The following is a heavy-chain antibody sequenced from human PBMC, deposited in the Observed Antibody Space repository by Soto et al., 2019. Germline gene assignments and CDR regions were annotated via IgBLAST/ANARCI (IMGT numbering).Heavy chain of an antibody. CDR2: IGPYGNSI. J-gene: IGHJ4*02. CDR1: GFSFRDYF. D-gene: IGHD3-3*01. V-gene: IGHV3-11*01. CDR3: ARDDYTYGVY. Sequence: GGTLRLSCAASGFSFRDYFMSWIRQAPGKGLEWVSYIGPYGNSIYYADSVKGRFTISRDDAKKSLYLNMNSLRAEDTAVYYCARDDYTYGVYWGQGSLVTVSS.